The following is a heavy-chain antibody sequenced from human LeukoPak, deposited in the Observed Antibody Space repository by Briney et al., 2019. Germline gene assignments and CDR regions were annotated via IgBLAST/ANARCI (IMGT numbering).Heavy chain of an antibody. Sequence: SETLSLTCAVYGGSFSGYYWSWIRQPPGKGLEWIGEINHSGSTNYNPSLKSRVTISVDTSKNQFSLKLSSVTAADTAVYYCAREGATARDFDYWGQGTLVTVSS. J-gene: IGHJ4*02. CDR1: GGSFSGYY. V-gene: IGHV4-34*01. D-gene: IGHD1-26*01. CDR3: AREGATARDFDY. CDR2: INHSGST.